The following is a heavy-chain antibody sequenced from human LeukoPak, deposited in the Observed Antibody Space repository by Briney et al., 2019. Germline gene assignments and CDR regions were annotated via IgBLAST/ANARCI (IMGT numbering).Heavy chain of an antibody. CDR2: IFYSGST. CDR3: ARDAQSLDY. D-gene: IGHD5-24*01. J-gene: IGHJ4*02. Sequence: SETLSLTCTVSGDSISSSFSYYWGWIRQPPGKGLEWIGNIFYSGSTYYNPPLKSRVTISIDTSENQFSLKLSSVTAADTAVYYCARDAQSLDYWGQRTLVTVSS. V-gene: IGHV4-39*07. CDR1: GDSISSSFSYY.